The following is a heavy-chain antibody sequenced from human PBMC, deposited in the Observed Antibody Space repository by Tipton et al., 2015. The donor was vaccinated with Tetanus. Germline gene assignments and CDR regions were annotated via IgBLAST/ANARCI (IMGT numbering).Heavy chain of an antibody. CDR2: SWYDGADT. J-gene: IGHJ4*02. V-gene: IGHV3-33*01. CDR1: GFIFSSYG. Sequence: SLRLSCAASGFIFSSYGIHWVRQAPGKGLEWVAVSWYDGADTYYADSVKGRFTISRDNSKNTLYLQMNSLRAEDTAVYYCAREADCSGGRCFSGGFDNWGQGTQVTVSS. D-gene: IGHD2-15*01. CDR3: AREADCSGGRCFSGGFDN.